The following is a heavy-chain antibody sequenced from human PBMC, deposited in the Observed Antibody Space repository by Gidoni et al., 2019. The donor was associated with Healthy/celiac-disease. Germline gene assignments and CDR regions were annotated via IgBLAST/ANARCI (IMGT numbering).Heavy chain of an antibody. V-gene: IGHV3-49*04. CDR1: GFTFGDYA. J-gene: IGHJ3*02. CDR3: KTGDRDAFDI. D-gene: IGHD7-27*01. Sequence: EVQLVESGGGLVQPGRSLRLSCTASGFTFGDYAMSWVRQAPGKGLEWVGFIRSKAYGGTTEYAASVKGRFTISRDDSKSIAYLQMNSLKTEDTAVYYCKTGDRDAFDIWDQGTMVTVSS. CDR2: IRSKAYGGTT.